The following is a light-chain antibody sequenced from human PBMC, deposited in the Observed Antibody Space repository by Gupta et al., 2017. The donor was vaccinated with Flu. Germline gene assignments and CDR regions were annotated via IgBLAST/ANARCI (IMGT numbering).Light chain of an antibody. CDR1: TSNIGSNS. J-gene: IGLJ2*01. CDR2: SNN. Sequence: SVLTQPPSASGTPGPRVTISCSGRTSNIGSNSVHWYQQLPGTAPKLLIYSNNQRPPGGTDRCSGSTSGTSASMAISGLPSDEEAEYYCDDWDDRRNATRVVFGGGTKLTVL. V-gene: IGLV1-44*01. CDR3: DDWDDRRNATRVV.